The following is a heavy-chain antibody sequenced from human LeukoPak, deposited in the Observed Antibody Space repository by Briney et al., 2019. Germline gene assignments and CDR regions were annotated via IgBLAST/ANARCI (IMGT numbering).Heavy chain of an antibody. D-gene: IGHD1-26*01. J-gene: IGHJ3*02. CDR1: GGSISSGGYY. V-gene: IGHV4-30-2*01. Sequence: SETLSLTCTVSGGSISSGGYYWSWIRQPPGKGLEWIGYIYHSGSTYYNPSLKSRVTISVDRSKNQFSLKLSSVTAADTAVYYCARDAYIFISGSYWPGAFDIWGQGTMVTVSS. CDR2: IYHSGST. CDR3: ARDAYIFISGSYWPGAFDI.